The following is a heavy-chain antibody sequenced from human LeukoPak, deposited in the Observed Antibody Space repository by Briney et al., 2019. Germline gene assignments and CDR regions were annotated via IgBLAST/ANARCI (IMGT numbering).Heavy chain of an antibody. CDR1: GFIFNDYA. D-gene: IGHD6-19*01. CDR2: ISWNSGSI. V-gene: IGHV3-9*01. CDR3: AKDNRRHYTSGPNPDSLH. Sequence: GRSLRLSCAGSGFIFNDYAMHWVRQPPGKGLEWVSGISWNSGSIDYADSVKGRFTISRDNAKNSLYLQMNSLRVEDTAFYYCAKDNRRHYTSGPNPDSLHWGQGALVTVSS. J-gene: IGHJ4*02.